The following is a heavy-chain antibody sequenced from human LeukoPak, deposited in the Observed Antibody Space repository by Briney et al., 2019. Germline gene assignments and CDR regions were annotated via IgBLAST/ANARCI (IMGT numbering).Heavy chain of an antibody. V-gene: IGHV4-39*01. CDR1: GGSISSSSSY. CDR2: VYYSGST. Sequence: SETLSLTCTVSGGSISSSSSYWGWIRQPPAKGLEWIGSVYYSGSTYYNPSLKSRVTISVDTSKSQFSLKLSSVTAADTAVYYCARRADRVSGYDGYYYYGMDVWGQGTTVTVSS. D-gene: IGHD5-12*01. J-gene: IGHJ6*02. CDR3: ARRADRVSGYDGYYYYGMDV.